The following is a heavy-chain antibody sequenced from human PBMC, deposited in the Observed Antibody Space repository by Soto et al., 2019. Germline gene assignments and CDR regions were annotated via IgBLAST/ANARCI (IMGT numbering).Heavy chain of an antibody. V-gene: IGHV1-69*01. CDR3: ARSQGSSTSLEIYYYYYYGMDV. CDR1: GGTFSSYA. CDR2: IIPISGTA. J-gene: IGHJ6*02. D-gene: IGHD2-2*01. Sequence: QVQLVQSGAEVKKPGSSVKVSCKASGGTFSSYAISWVRQAPGQGLEWVGGIIPISGTANYDQKVQGRVTITADEYTSTAYMELSSLRSADTAVYYCARSQGSSTSLEIYYYYYYGMDVWGQGTTVTVSS.